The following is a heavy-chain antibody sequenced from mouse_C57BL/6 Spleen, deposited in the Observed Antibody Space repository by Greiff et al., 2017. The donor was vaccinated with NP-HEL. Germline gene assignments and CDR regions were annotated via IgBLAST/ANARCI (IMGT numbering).Heavy chain of an antibody. V-gene: IGHV7-3*01. CDR1: GFTFTYYY. CDR3: ARSPSYSNYPSSFAY. CDR2: IRNKANGYTT. D-gene: IGHD2-5*01. J-gene: IGHJ3*01. Sequence: DVHLVESGGGLVQPGGSLSLSCAASGFTFTYYYMSWVRQPPGKALEWLGFIRNKANGYTTEYSASVKGRFTISRDNSQSILYLQMNALRAEDSATYYCARSPSYSNYPSSFAYWGQGTLVTVSA.